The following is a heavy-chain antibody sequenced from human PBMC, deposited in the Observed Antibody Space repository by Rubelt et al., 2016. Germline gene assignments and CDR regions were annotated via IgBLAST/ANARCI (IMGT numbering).Heavy chain of an antibody. CDR1: GGSFSIYY. CDR3: ARGGRYYGSGSYQRHNWFDP. J-gene: IGHJ5*02. Sequence: QVQLQQWGAGLLKPSETLSLTCAVYGGSFSIYYWSWIRQPPGKGLEWIGEINNSGSTNYNPSLKSRVTISVDTSKNQFSLKLSSVTAADTAVYYCARGGRYYGSGSYQRHNWFDPWGQGTLVTVSS. D-gene: IGHD3-10*01. V-gene: IGHV4-34*01. CDR2: INNSGST.